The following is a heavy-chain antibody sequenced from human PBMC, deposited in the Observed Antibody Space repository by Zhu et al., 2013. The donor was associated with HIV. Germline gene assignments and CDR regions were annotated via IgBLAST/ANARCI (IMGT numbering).Heavy chain of an antibody. V-gene: IGHV1-8*01. CDR1: GYTFTSYD. CDR2: MNPNSGNT. D-gene: IGHD3-9*01. Sequence: QVQLVQSGAEVKKPGASVKVSCKASGYTFTSYDINWVRQATGQGLEWMGWMNPNSGNTGYAQKFQGRVTMTRNTSISTAYMELNSLRSEDTAVYYCARGGGYDIVLSWLNYYYYGMDVWGQGTTVTVSS. J-gene: IGHJ6*02. CDR3: ARGGGYDIVLSWLNYYYYGMDV.